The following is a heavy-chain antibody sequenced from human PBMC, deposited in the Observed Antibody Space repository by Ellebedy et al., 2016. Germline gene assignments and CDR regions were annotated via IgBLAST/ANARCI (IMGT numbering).Heavy chain of an antibody. V-gene: IGHV3-30*18. CDR1: GFTFSYYG. CDR2: ISNDGNNK. Sequence: GGSLRLSXAASGFTFSYYGMHWVRQAPGKGPEWVAVISNDGNNKYYLDSVKGRFTISRDNSKNTLYLQMNSLTAEDTALYYCAKERDFWSGYYYYMDAWGKGTTVTVSS. CDR3: AKERDFWSGYYYYMDA. J-gene: IGHJ6*03. D-gene: IGHD3-3*01.